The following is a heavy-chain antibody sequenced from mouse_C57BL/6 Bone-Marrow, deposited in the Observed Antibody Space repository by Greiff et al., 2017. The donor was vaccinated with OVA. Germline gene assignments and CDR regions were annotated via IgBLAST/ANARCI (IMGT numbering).Heavy chain of an antibody. CDR3: ARTPIYYYGSSSYFDY. V-gene: IGHV1-18*01. J-gene: IGHJ2*01. CDR1: GYTFTDYN. CDR2: INPDNGGT. D-gene: IGHD1-1*01. Sequence: EVKLQQSGPELVKPGASVKIPCKASGYTFTDYNMDWVKQSHGKSLEWIGDINPDNGGTIYNQKFKGKATLTVDKSSSTAYMELRSLTSEDTAVYYCARTPIYYYGSSSYFDYWGQGTTLTVSS.